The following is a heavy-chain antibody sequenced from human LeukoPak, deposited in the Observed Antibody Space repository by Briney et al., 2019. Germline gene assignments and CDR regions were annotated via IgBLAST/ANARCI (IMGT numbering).Heavy chain of an antibody. CDR3: ARGDYYDSSGYYSLGYYYYYGMDV. V-gene: IGHV1-2*02. CDR2: INPNSGGT. CDR1: GYTFTSYD. Sequence: ASVKVSCKASGYTFTSYDINWVRQAPGQGLEWMGWINPNSGGTNYAQKFQGRVTMTRDTSISTAYMELSRLRSDDTAVYYCARGDYYDSSGYYSLGYYYYYGMDVWGQGTTVTVSS. J-gene: IGHJ6*02. D-gene: IGHD3-22*01.